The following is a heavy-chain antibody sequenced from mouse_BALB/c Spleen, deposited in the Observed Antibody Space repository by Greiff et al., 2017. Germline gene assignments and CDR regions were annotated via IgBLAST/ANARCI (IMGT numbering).Heavy chain of an antibody. D-gene: IGHD1-1*01. CDR2: IWTGGGT. J-gene: IGHJ4*01. CDR1: GFSLTSYD. Sequence: QVQLQQSGPGLVAPSQSLSITCTVSGFSLTSYDISWIRQPPGKGLEWLGVIWTGGGTNYNSAFMSRLSISKDNSKSQVFLKMNSLQTDDTAIYYCVREGFSSSYAMDYWGQGTSVTVSS. CDR3: VREGFSSSYAMDY. V-gene: IGHV2-9-2*01.